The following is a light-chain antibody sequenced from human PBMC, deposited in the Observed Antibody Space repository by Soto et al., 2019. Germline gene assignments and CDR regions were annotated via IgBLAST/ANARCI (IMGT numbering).Light chain of an antibody. CDR1: QSISSW. J-gene: IGKJ2*01. Sequence: DIQMTQSPSTLSASVGDRVTITCRASQSISSWLAWYQQKPGKAPKLLIYKASSLESGVPSKFSGSGSGTEFTLTISSLQPDDLATYDCQQYNSYSYTVGPGAKVELK. CDR2: KAS. V-gene: IGKV1-5*03. CDR3: QQYNSYSYT.